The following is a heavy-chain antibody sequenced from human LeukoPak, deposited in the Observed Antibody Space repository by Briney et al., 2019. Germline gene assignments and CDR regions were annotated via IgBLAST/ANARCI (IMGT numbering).Heavy chain of an antibody. CDR3: ARDERTGYYYDSSGYYLH. Sequence: GASVKVSCKASGYTFTSYYMHWVRQAPGQGLERMGIINPSGGSTSYAQKFQGRVTMTRDTSTSTVYMELSSLRSEDTAVYYCARDERTGYYYDSSGYYLHWGQGTLVTVSS. CDR2: INPSGGST. V-gene: IGHV1-46*01. CDR1: GYTFTSYY. J-gene: IGHJ4*02. D-gene: IGHD3-22*01.